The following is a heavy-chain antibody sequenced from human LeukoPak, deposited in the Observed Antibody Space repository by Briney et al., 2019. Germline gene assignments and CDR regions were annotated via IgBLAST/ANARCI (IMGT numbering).Heavy chain of an antibody. CDR2: INPNSGGT. V-gene: IGHV1-2*02. CDR1: GYTFTGYY. Sequence: ASVKVSSKASGYTFTGYYMHWVRQAPGQGLEWMGWINPNSGGTNYAQKFQGRVTMTRDTSISTAYMELSRLRSDDTAVYYCAREGSSSWNYYYYYMDVWGKGTTVTVSS. D-gene: IGHD6-13*01. CDR3: AREGSSSWNYYYYYMDV. J-gene: IGHJ6*03.